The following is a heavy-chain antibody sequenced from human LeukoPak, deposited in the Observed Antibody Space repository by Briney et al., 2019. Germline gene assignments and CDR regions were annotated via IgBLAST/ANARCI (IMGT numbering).Heavy chain of an antibody. V-gene: IGHV3-48*03. J-gene: IGHJ4*02. D-gene: IGHD6-19*01. CDR2: ISRSGTTI. CDR1: GFTFRSYE. CDR3: VRDPHPYSSGWHGSV. Sequence: GGSLTLSCAASGFTFRSYEMNWVRQPPGKGLEWVSYISRSGTTIYYVDSVKGRFTISRDNAKNSLYLQMNSLRAEDTAVYYCVRDPHPYSSGWHGSVWGKGDLVRVSS.